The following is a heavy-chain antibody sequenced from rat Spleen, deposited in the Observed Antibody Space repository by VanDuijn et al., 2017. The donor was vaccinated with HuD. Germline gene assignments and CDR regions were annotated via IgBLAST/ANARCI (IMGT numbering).Heavy chain of an antibody. Sequence: EVQLVESGGGLVQPGRSLKLSCAASGFTFSNYGMAWVRQAPTKGLEWVATISNDGSRTYYRDSVRGRVTISRDNARSTLYLQMDSLRSEDTATYYCTTGDSWGQGVMVTVSS. CDR1: GFTFSNYG. J-gene: IGHJ2*01. CDR2: ISNDGSRT. CDR3: TTGDS. V-gene: IGHV5-29*01. D-gene: IGHD4-1*01.